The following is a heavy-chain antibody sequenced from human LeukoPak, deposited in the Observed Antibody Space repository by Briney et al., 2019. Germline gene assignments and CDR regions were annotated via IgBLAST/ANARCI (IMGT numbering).Heavy chain of an antibody. V-gene: IGHV3-53*01. CDR1: GVTVSSNY. CDR3: ASQSGRWLVPYYYYGMDV. Sequence: PGGSLRLSCAASGVTVSSNYMSWVRQAPGKGLEWVSVIYSGDSTYYADSVKGRFTISRDNSKNTLYLQMNSLRAEDTAVYYCASQSGRWLVPYYYYGMDVWGQGTTVTVSS. D-gene: IGHD6-19*01. CDR2: IYSGDST. J-gene: IGHJ6*02.